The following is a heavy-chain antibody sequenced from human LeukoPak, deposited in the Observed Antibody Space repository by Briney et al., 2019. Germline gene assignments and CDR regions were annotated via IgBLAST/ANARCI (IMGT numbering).Heavy chain of an antibody. V-gene: IGHV1-2*02. D-gene: IGHD2-2*01. CDR2: INPNSGGT. J-gene: IGHJ4*02. Sequence: ASVKVSCKASGYTFTDYYIHWVRQAPGQGLEWMAWINPNSGGTYYAQNFHDRITLTRDTSISTTYMELSRLRSDDTAIYYCARANALYCSSTSCLFDYWGQGTLVTVSS. CDR1: GYTFTDYY. CDR3: ARANALYCSSTSCLFDY.